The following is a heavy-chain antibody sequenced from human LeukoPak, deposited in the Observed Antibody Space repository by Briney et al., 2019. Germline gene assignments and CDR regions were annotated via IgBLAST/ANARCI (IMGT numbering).Heavy chain of an antibody. CDR1: GGSISSYY. CDR3: ARLYYGSGSYYGDHLYYYYYMDV. J-gene: IGHJ6*03. CDR2: IYYSGST. V-gene: IGHV4-59*01. D-gene: IGHD3-10*01. Sequence: RPSETLSLTCTVSGGSISSYYWSWIRQPPGKGLEWIGYIYYSGSTNYNPSLKSRVTISVDTSKNQFSLKLSSVTAADTAVYYCARLYYGSGSYYGDHLYYYYYMDVWGKGTTVTVSS.